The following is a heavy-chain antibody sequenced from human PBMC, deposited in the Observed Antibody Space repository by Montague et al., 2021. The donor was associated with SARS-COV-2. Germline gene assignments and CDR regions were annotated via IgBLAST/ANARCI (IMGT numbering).Heavy chain of an antibody. D-gene: IGHD2-2*01. J-gene: IGHJ3*02. Sequence: SETLSLTCTVSGGSISYSHYYCAWIRQPPGKGLEWIGSIYFNGHSYYNPSLKNRASISLDTSKNQYYLKLNSVAAADTAVYYCARQPPYQTGALDIWGQGTMVTVSP. CDR3: ARQPPYQTGALDI. CDR2: IYFNGHS. V-gene: IGHV4-39*01. CDR1: GGSISYSHYY.